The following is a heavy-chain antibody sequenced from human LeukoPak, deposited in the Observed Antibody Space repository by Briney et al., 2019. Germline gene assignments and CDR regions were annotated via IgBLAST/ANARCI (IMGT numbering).Heavy chain of an antibody. D-gene: IGHD3-10*01. J-gene: IGHJ4*02. Sequence: GASVKVFRKASGYTFTSYGISWVRQAPGQGLEWMGWISAYNGNTNYAQKLQGRVTMTTDTSTSTAYMELRSLRSDDTAVYYCARTLAYGSGSYSGYYWGQGTLVTVSS. CDR3: ARTLAYGSGSYSGYY. CDR2: ISAYNGNT. V-gene: IGHV1-18*04. CDR1: GYTFTSYG.